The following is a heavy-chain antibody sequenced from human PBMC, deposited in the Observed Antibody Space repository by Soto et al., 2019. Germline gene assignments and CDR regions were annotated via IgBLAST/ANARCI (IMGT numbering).Heavy chain of an antibody. CDR2: MNPNSGDG. D-gene: IGHD3-16*01. V-gene: IGHV1-8*01. J-gene: IGHJ4*02. Sequence: ASVKVSCKASGYTFIGYEINWVRQATGQGLEWMAWMNPNSGDGAYAQRFQGRVTMTRNTSINTAYMELSSLTSEDTAVYYCARSHLIGGQSLAYRGQGIPVTVPS. CDR1: GYTFIGYE. CDR3: ARSHLIGGQSLAY.